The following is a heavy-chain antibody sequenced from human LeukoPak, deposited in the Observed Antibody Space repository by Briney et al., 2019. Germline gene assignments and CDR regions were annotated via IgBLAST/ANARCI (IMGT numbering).Heavy chain of an antibody. Sequence: ASVKVSCKASGYIFTGYNLHWARQAPGQGLEWMGWINPNSGGTNYVQKFQGWVTMTRDTSINTAYMELSRLRSEDTAVYYCARGLTSSWPDYWGQGTLVTVSS. V-gene: IGHV1-2*04. CDR2: INPNSGGT. CDR3: ARGLTSSWPDY. J-gene: IGHJ4*02. D-gene: IGHD6-13*01. CDR1: GYIFTGYN.